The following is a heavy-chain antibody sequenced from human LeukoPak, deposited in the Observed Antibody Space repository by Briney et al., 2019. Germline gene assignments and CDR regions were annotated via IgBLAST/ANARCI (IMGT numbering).Heavy chain of an antibody. V-gene: IGHV3-23*01. J-gene: IGHJ4*02. D-gene: IGHD6-19*01. Sequence: PGGSLRLSCAASGFTFSSYVMSWVRQAPGKGLEWVSDISGSGGSTYYVDSVKGRFTISRDNSNNTLYLQMNSLRAEDAALYYCAKSRSHSSAWYGSDFDYWGQGTLVTASS. CDR3: AKSRSHSSAWYGSDFDY. CDR2: ISGSGGST. CDR1: GFTFSSYV.